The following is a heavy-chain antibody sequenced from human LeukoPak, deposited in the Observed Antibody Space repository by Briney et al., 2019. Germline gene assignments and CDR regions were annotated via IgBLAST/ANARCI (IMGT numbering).Heavy chain of an antibody. D-gene: IGHD3-3*01. CDR3: ARGRGVSDYDFWSGYYPPFDY. V-gene: IGHV1-69*05. J-gene: IGHJ4*02. CDR2: IIPIFGTA. Sequence: ASVKVSCKASGGTFSSYAISWVRQAPGQGLEWMGGIIPIFGTANYAQKFQGRVTITTDESTSTAYMELSSLRSEDTAVYYCARGRGVSDYDFWSGYYPPFDYWGQGTLVTVSS. CDR1: GGTFSSYA.